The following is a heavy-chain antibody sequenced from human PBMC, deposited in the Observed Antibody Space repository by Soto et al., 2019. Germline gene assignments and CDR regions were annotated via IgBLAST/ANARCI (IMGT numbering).Heavy chain of an antibody. V-gene: IGHV1-46*01. CDR3: ARDLNFGLSPFDY. CDR2: INPSSDNT. D-gene: IGHD3-3*01. CDR1: GYTFSSYY. J-gene: IGHJ4*02. Sequence: GASVKVSCKASGYTFSSYYIHWVRQAPGQGLEWMGIINPSSDNTNYAQKFQGRVTMTRDTSTSTVYMELSSLRSEDTAIYYCARDLNFGLSPFDYWGQGTLVTVSS.